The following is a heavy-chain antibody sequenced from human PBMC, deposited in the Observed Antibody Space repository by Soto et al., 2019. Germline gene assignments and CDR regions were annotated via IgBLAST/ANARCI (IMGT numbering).Heavy chain of an antibody. Sequence: PSETLSLTCTVSGASISSNTYYWAWIRQPPGKGLEWIGYIYYGGTTSYNPSLNSRVTMSVDTSKNQFSLKLNSVTAADTAVYYCARESYYGSGATVVGYWGLGTLVTSPQ. J-gene: IGHJ4*02. CDR1: GASISSNTYY. CDR2: IYYGGTT. D-gene: IGHD3-10*01. CDR3: ARESYYGSGATVVGY. V-gene: IGHV4-61*01.